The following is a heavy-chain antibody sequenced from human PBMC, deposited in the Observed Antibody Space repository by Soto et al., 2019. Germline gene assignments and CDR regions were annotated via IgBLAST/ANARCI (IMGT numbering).Heavy chain of an antibody. Sequence: QVQLVQSGAEVKKHGASVKVYCKTSGYTFSNYGITWVRQAPGQGLEWMEWISGYNGNTNYAQKLQGRVPMTTDTSTSTAYMELRSLRSDDTAIYYCARDISMVRDWGQGTLVTVSS. CDR3: ARDISMVRD. J-gene: IGHJ4*02. V-gene: IGHV1-18*01. CDR1: GYTFSNYG. D-gene: IGHD3-10*01. CDR2: ISGYNGNT.